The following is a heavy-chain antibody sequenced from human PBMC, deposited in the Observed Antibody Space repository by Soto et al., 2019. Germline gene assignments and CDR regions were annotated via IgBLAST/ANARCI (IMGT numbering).Heavy chain of an antibody. Sequence: SETLSLTCTVSGGSISSYYLSWIRQPPGKGLEWIGYMYSSGNTNYNPSLKSRATISVDTSKNQFSLELSSVTAADTAVYYCARDSDQGPAFDIWGQGTMVTVSS. CDR2: MYSSGNT. V-gene: IGHV4-59*01. CDR1: GGSISSYY. J-gene: IGHJ3*02. CDR3: ARDSDQGPAFDI.